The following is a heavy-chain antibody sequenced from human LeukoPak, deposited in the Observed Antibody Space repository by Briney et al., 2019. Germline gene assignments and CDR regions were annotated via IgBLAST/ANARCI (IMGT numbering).Heavy chain of an antibody. D-gene: IGHD5-12*01. Sequence: KPSETLSLTCAVSGGTITGYHWSWIRQPPGTGLDWIGYADSCGSTLYNPSLKSRVAISVDTSQRQLSLWLTSVTAADTAVYYCARVGSGSHFDYWGQGTLVAVSS. J-gene: IGHJ4*02. CDR3: ARVGSGSHFDY. V-gene: IGHV4-59*01. CDR1: GGTITGYH. CDR2: ADSCGST.